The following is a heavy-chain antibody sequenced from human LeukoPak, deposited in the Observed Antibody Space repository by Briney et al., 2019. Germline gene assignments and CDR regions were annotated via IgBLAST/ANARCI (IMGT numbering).Heavy chain of an antibody. CDR3: AKDRRRVVVVVAATADDH. V-gene: IGHV3-23*01. CDR1: GFTFSDFH. J-gene: IGHJ5*02. D-gene: IGHD2-15*01. Sequence: GGSLRLSCAASGFTFSDFHMSWIRQAPGKGLEWVSAISGSGGSTYYADSVKGRFTISRDNSKNTLYLQMNSLRAEDTAVYYCAKDRRRVVVVVAATADDHWGQGTLVTVSS. CDR2: ISGSGGST.